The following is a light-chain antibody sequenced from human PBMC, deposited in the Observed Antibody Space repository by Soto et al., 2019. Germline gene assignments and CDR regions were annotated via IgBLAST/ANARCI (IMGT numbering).Light chain of an antibody. CDR2: GNS. J-gene: IGLJ1*01. Sequence: QSVLTQPPSVSGAPGQRVTISCTGSSSNIGAGYDVHWYQQLPGTAPKLLIYGNSNRPSGVPDRFSGSKSGTSASLAITGLQAADEADYYCQSYDSSLSAYYVFGTGTKLNVL. CDR1: SSNIGAGYD. V-gene: IGLV1-40*01. CDR3: QSYDSSLSAYYV.